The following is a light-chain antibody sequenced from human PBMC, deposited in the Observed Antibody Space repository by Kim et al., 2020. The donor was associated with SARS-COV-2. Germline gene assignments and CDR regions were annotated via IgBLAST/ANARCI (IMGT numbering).Light chain of an antibody. CDR3: LQHYSFPYS. Sequence: LSATVGERVPITCRASHAIKHGGWYQQKPGKAPERLVYATYTLEGGVPSRFSGSGSGTEFTLTIASLQPEDFATYYCLQHYSFPYSFGQGTKLEI. CDR2: ATY. J-gene: IGKJ2*01. V-gene: IGKV1-17*01. CDR1: HAIKHG.